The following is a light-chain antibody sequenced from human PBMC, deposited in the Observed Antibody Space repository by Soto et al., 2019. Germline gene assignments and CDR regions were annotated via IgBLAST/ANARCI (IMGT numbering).Light chain of an antibody. Sequence: DIQMTQSPSPLSASVGDRVTIPCLASQSISTWLAWYQQKPGKAPKLLIYDASSLESGVPSRFSGSGSGTEFTLSISSLQPEDFATYYCQQSYNTPWTFGQGTKVDIK. V-gene: IGKV1-5*01. CDR3: QQSYNTPWT. J-gene: IGKJ1*01. CDR1: QSISTW. CDR2: DAS.